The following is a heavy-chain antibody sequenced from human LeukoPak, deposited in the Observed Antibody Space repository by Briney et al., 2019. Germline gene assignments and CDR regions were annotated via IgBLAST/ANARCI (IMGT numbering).Heavy chain of an antibody. CDR3: ARIRSGWYFDY. V-gene: IGHV3-64*02. CDR2: ITSSGTGT. CDR1: GFTLSSSA. D-gene: IGHD6-19*01. J-gene: IGHJ4*02. Sequence: GGSLRLSYTASGFTLSSSAMYWVRQAPGKGLEFVSVITSSGTGTDYADSVKGRFTISRDNSKNTLYLQMGSLRADDMAIYYCARIRSGWYFDYWGQGTLVTVSS.